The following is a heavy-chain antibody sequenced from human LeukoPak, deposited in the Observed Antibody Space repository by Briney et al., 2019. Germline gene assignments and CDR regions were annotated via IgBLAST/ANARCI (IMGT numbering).Heavy chain of an antibody. CDR2: VIPIFGTA. J-gene: IGHJ4*02. V-gene: IGHV1-69*13. Sequence: SVKVSCKASGYTFTSYDINWVRQAPGQGLEWMGGVIPIFGTANYAQKFQGRVTITADESTSTAYMELSSLRSEDTTVYYCARALRSYYDSSGYYYPDYWGQGTLVTVSS. CDR3: ARALRSYYDSSGYYYPDY. D-gene: IGHD3-22*01. CDR1: GYTFTSYD.